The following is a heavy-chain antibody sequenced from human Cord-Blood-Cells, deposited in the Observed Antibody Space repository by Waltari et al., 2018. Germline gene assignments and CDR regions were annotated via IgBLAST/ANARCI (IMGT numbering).Heavy chain of an antibody. CDR2: T. J-gene: IGHJ3*02. CDR3: ARANINQVSWIQLLRGAFDI. V-gene: IGHV4-39*07. D-gene: IGHD5-18*01. Sequence: TYYNPSLKSRVTISVDTSKNQFSLKLSSVTAADTAVYYCARANINQVSWIQLLRGAFDIWGQGTMVTVSS.